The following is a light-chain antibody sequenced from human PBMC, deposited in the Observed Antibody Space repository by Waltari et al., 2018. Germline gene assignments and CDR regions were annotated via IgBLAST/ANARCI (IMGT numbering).Light chain of an antibody. CDR3: QNHERLPAT. J-gene: IGKJ1*01. CDR1: QSIGKD. CDR2: AAS. Sequence: EIVLTQSPGTLSLSPGDRATLSCRASQSIGKDLVWYQQKPGQAPRLLIYAASSRATGVPDRFSGSGSGTDFSLTISRLEPEDFAVYYCQNHERLPATFGQGTKVEIK. V-gene: IGKV3-20*01.